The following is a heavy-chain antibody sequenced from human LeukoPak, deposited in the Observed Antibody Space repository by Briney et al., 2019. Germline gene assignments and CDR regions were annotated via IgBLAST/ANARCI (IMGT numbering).Heavy chain of an antibody. J-gene: IGHJ4*02. Sequence: GGSLRLSCAASGFTFSSYWISWVRQAPGKGLEWVASMKQDGSETQYVDSVKGRFTISRDNAKNSLYLQMNRLRAEDTAVYYCARGDGHNFDYWGQGTLVTVSS. CDR2: MKQDGSET. CDR1: GFTFSSYW. CDR3: ARGDGHNFDY. D-gene: IGHD5-24*01. V-gene: IGHV3-7*03.